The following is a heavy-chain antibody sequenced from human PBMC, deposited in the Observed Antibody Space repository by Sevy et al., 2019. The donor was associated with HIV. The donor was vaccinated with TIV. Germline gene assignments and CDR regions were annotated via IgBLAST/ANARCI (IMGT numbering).Heavy chain of an antibody. J-gene: IGHJ4*02. CDR2: IQYDGSNK. CDR1: GFSFSSYG. D-gene: IGHD3-16*01. CDR3: VKEGGGEGGDH. V-gene: IGHV3-30*02. Sequence: GGSLRLSCAASGFSFSSYGMHRVRQAPGKGLEWMSYIQYDGSNKDYADSVKGRFTISRDNSKNTLYLQMNSLRVEDTAVFYCVKEGGGEGGDHWGQGTLVTVS.